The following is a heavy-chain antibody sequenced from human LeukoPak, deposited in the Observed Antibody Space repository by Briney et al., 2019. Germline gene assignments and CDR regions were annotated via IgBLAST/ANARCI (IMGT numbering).Heavy chain of an antibody. Sequence: SETLSLTCTVSGDSISIYYWSWIRQSPGKGPEWIACVYSSGDSLYNPSLKNRVTISIDPSKNQFSLRLGSVTAADTAVYYCARQIYGSPKTVGNWFAPWGQGTLVTVSS. CDR1: GDSISIYY. D-gene: IGHD3-10*01. CDR2: VYSSGDS. J-gene: IGHJ5*02. V-gene: IGHV4-59*01. CDR3: ARQIYGSPKTVGNWFAP.